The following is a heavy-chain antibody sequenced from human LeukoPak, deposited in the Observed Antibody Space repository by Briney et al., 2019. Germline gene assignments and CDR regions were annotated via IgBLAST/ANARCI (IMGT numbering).Heavy chain of an antibody. J-gene: IGHJ4*02. V-gene: IGHV4-34*01. CDR3: ARHVRLTGYYKELGQHPPPPDY. CDR2: INHSGST. Sequence: KTSETLSLTCAVYGGSFSGYYWSWIRQPPGKGLEWIGEINHSGSTNYNPSLKSRVTISVDTSKNQFSLKLSSVTAADTAVYYCARHVRLTGYYKELGQHPPPPDYWGQGTLVTVSS. CDR1: GGSFSGYY. D-gene: IGHD3-9*01.